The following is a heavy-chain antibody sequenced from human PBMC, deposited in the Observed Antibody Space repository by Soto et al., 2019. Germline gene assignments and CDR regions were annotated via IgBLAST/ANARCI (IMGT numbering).Heavy chain of an antibody. CDR3: ARVERGTATTVVDAFDI. CDR2: MSHSGGT. D-gene: IGHD1-1*01. CDR1: GGFVSSGSYY. J-gene: IGHJ3*02. Sequence: QLQQSGAGLLKPSETLSLTCAVYGGFVSSGSYYWGWIRQPPGKGLEWIGEMSHSGGTHFNPSLKSRVTISVDTSKNQFSLKMTSVTAADTALYYCARVERGTATTVVDAFDIWGPGTMVTVSS. V-gene: IGHV4-34*01.